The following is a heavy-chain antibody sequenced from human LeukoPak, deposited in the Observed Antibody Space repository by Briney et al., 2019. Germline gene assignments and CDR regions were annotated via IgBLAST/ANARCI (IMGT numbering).Heavy chain of an antibody. J-gene: IGHJ4*02. CDR2: ISSSGSTI. CDR1: GFTFSDYY. Sequence: GGSLRLSCAASGFTFSDYYMSWIRQAPGKGLEWVSYISSSGSTIYYADSVKGRFTISRDNAKNSLYLQMNSLRAEDTAVYYCARARWYSSSYDYDYWGQGTLVTVSS. CDR3: ARARWYSSSYDYDY. D-gene: IGHD6-6*01. V-gene: IGHV3-11*01.